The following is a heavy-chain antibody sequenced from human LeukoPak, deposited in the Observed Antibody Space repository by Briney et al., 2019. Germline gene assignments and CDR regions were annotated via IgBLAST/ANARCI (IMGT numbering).Heavy chain of an antibody. CDR1: GFTFSSYW. Sequence: PGGSLRLSCAAPGFTFSSYWMHWVRQVPGKGLVWVSFSDIDGSNTRYADSVKGRFTISRDNAKNTLYLQMNSLRAEDTAVYYCTRDRDGYFDLWGRGPLVTVSS. V-gene: IGHV3-74*01. J-gene: IGHJ2*01. CDR3: TRDRDGYFDL. CDR2: SDIDGSNT.